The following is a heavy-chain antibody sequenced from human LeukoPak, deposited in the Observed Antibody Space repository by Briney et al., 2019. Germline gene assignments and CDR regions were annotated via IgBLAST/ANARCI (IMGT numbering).Heavy chain of an antibody. CDR1: GFTFSTYW. D-gene: IGHD3-3*02. V-gene: IGHV3-7*01. Sequence: GGSLRLSCAASGFTFSTYWMTWVRQAPGKGLEWVANIKLDGSDKYYVDSLKGRFTISRDNAKNSLYLQMNSLRAEDTAVYYCARDQLARYPATFDSWGQGTLVTVSS. CDR3: ARDQLARYPATFDS. J-gene: IGHJ4*02. CDR2: IKLDGSDK.